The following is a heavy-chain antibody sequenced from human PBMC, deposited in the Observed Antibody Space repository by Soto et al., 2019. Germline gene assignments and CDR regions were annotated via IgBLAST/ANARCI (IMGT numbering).Heavy chain of an antibody. Sequence: QVQLVESGGGVVQPGRSLRLSCAASGFTFSSYAMHWVRQAPGKGLEWVAVISSDGSNKYYADSVKGRFTISRDNSKNTLYQQMNSLRAEDTAVYYCAREGGYSYGGYYFDYWGQGTLVTVSS. V-gene: IGHV3-30-3*01. CDR3: AREGGYSYGGYYFDY. CDR2: ISSDGSNK. CDR1: GFTFSSYA. J-gene: IGHJ4*02. D-gene: IGHD5-18*01.